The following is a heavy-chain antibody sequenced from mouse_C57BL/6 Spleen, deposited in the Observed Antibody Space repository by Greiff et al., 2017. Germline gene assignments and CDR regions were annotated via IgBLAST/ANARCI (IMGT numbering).Heavy chain of an antibody. J-gene: IGHJ3*01. CDR3: ARHEKGIYYGNSWFAY. D-gene: IGHD2-1*01. Sequence: QVQLKESGAELVKPGASVKLSCKASGYTFTEYTIHWVKQRSGQGLEWIGWFYPGSGSIKYNEKFKDKATLTADKSSSTVYMELSRLTSEDSAVYFCARHEKGIYYGNSWFAYWGQGTLVTVSA. CDR2: FYPGSGSI. V-gene: IGHV1-62-2*01. CDR1: GYTFTEYT.